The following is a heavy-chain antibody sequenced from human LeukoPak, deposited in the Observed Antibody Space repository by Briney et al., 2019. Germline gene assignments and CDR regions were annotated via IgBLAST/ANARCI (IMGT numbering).Heavy chain of an antibody. Sequence: GGSLRLSCAASGFTFDDYGMSWVRQAPGKGLERVSGINWNGGSTGYADSVKGRFTISRGNAKNSLYLQMNSLRAEDTALYYCARDGIYSSSWYSPSDYWGQGTLVTVSS. J-gene: IGHJ4*02. D-gene: IGHD6-13*01. V-gene: IGHV3-20*04. CDR1: GFTFDDYG. CDR3: ARDGIYSSSWYSPSDY. CDR2: INWNGGST.